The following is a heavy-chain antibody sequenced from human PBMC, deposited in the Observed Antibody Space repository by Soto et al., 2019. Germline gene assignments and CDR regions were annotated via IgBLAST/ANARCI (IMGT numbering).Heavy chain of an antibody. V-gene: IGHV1-3*01. CDR1: GYTFTSYA. CDR3: ARVQEMATSYYFDY. CDR2: INAGNGNT. J-gene: IGHJ4*02. D-gene: IGHD5-12*01. Sequence: ASVKVSCKASGYTFTSYAMHWVRQAPGQRLEWMGWINAGNGNTKYSQKFQGRVTITRDTSASTAYMELSSLRSEDTAVYYCARVQEMATSYYFDYWGQGTMVTVYS.